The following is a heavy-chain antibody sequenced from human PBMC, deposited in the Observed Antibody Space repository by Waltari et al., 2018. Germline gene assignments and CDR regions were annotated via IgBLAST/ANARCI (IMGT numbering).Heavy chain of an antibody. J-gene: IGHJ4*02. D-gene: IGHD6-13*01. CDR3: ARSARRILSYSSSWGLGY. CDR1: GYTFTSYY. Sequence: QVQLVQSGAEVKKPGASVKVSCKASGYTFTSYYMHWVRQAPGQGLEWMGIINPSGGSTSYAQKFQGRVTMTRDTSTSTVYMELSSLRSEDTAVYYCARSARRILSYSSSWGLGYWGQGTLVTVSS. CDR2: INPSGGST. V-gene: IGHV1-46*01.